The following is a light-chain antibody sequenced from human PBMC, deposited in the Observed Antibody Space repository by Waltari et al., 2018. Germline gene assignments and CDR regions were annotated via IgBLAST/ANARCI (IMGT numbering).Light chain of an antibody. CDR2: ADN. V-gene: IGLV6-57*04. Sequence: NFMLTQPHSVSESPGQTVIISCTRSSGRIARSYVQWYQQRPGSAPATGIYADNQRPSGVPERFSGSIDTSSNSASLTISGLETEDEADYYCQSYDDYAHVIFGGGTKVTVL. J-gene: IGLJ2*01. CDR1: SGRIARSY. CDR3: QSYDDYAHVI.